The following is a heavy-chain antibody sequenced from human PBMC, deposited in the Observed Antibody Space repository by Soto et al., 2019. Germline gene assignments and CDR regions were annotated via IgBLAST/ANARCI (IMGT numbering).Heavy chain of an antibody. D-gene: IGHD3-22*01. CDR3: MLGSGWKDFDY. V-gene: IGHV4-34*01. CDR2: IYYTGST. Sequence: SETLSLTCAVYGGSFSGYYWTWIRQPPGTGLEWIGSIYYTGSTYYNPSLKSRVTISVDTSKNQFSLKLRSVTAADTAVYYCMLGSGWKDFDYWGQGTLVTVSS. CDR1: GGSFSGYY. J-gene: IGHJ4*02.